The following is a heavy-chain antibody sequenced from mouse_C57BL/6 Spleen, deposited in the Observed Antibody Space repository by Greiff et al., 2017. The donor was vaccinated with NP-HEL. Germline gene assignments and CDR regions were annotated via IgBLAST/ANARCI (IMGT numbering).Heavy chain of an antibody. CDR3: ARGVYYYGRGTWYFDV. V-gene: IGHV1-82*01. CDR2: IYPGDGDT. Sequence: QVQLQQSGAELVKPGASVKISCKASGYAFSSSWMNWVKQRPGKGLEWIGRIYPGDGDTNYNGKFKGKATLTADKSSSTAYMQLSSLTSEDSAVYFCARGVYYYGRGTWYFDVWGTGTTVTVSS. J-gene: IGHJ1*03. CDR1: GYAFSSSW. D-gene: IGHD1-1*01.